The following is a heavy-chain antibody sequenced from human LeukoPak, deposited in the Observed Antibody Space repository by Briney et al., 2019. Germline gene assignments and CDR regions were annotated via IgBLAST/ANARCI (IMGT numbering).Heavy chain of an antibody. CDR1: GGSVRRYS. Sequence: SETLSLTCTVSGGSVRRYSWSWIRQPAGQGLEWIGRIFTSGTTNYNPSLKSRVTISVDTSKNQFSLKLSSVTAADTAVYYCARSPRYCSSTSCSDDAFDIWGQGTMVTVSS. J-gene: IGHJ3*02. V-gene: IGHV4-4*07. CDR2: IFTSGTT. CDR3: ARSPRYCSSTSCSDDAFDI. D-gene: IGHD2-2*01.